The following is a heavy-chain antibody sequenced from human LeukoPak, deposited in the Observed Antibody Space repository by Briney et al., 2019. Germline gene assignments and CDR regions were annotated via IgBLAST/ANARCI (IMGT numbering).Heavy chain of an antibody. Sequence: SETLSLTCTVSGGSISSSSYYWGWIRQPPGKGLEWIGSIYYSGSTYYNPSLKSRVTISVDTSKNQFSLRLSSVTAADTAVYYCARVGDYALKDWGQGTLVTVSS. CDR2: IYYSGST. J-gene: IGHJ4*02. CDR3: ARVGDYALKD. V-gene: IGHV4-39*07. D-gene: IGHD3-16*01. CDR1: GGSISSSSYY.